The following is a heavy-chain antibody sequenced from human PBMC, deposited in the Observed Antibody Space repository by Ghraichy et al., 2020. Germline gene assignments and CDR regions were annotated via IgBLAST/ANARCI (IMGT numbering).Heavy chain of an antibody. Sequence: SETLSLTCAVYGGSFSGYYWSWIRQPPGKGLEWIGEINHSGSTNYNPSLKSRVTISVDTSKNQFSLKLSSVTAADTAVYYCARGFGGGYCSGGSCNGAFDIWGQGTMVTVSS. CDR3: ARGFGGGYCSGGSCNGAFDI. CDR2: INHSGST. V-gene: IGHV4-34*01. CDR1: GGSFSGYY. D-gene: IGHD2-15*01. J-gene: IGHJ3*02.